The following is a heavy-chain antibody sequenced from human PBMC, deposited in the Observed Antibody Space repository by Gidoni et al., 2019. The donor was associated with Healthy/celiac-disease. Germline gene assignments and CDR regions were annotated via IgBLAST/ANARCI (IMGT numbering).Heavy chain of an antibody. D-gene: IGHD5-18*01. J-gene: IGHJ3*02. V-gene: IGHV3-23*01. CDR1: GFTFSRYA. CDR2: ISGSGGST. CDR3: ALMGMVTPDIDAFDI. Sequence: EVQLLESGGGLVQPGGSLRLSCAASGFTFSRYAMSWVRQAPGKGLEWVSAISGSGGSTYYADSVKGRFTISRDNSKNTLYLQMNSLRAEDTAVYYCALMGMVTPDIDAFDIWGQGTMVTVSS.